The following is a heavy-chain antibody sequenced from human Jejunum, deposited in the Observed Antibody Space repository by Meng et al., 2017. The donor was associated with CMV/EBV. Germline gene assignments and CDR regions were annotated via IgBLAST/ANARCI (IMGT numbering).Heavy chain of an antibody. CDR3: ARDDWGSDY. CDR2: INTNSGDT. D-gene: IGHD3-16*01. V-gene: IGHV1-2*06. Sequence: KVSCKTHGYPFTSYTIHWARQAPGQGLEWMGRINTNSGDTYYAQKFQGRVTMTRDTSINTAYMELSGLKSDDTAIYYCARDDWGSDYWGQGTLVTVSS. J-gene: IGHJ4*02. CDR1: GYPFTSYT.